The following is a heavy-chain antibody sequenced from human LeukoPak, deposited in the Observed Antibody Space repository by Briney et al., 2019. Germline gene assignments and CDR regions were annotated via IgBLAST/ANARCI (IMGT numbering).Heavy chain of an antibody. J-gene: IGHJ4*02. CDR2: IYYGGST. CDR1: GYSISSGSC. Sequence: PSETLSLTCTVSGYSISSGSCWGWIRQPPGKGLEWIGSIYYGGSTYYNPSLKSRVTISVDTSKNQFSLKLSSVTAADTAVYYCARVARWLQLIDYWGQGTLVTVSS. D-gene: IGHD5-24*01. CDR3: ARVARWLQLIDY. V-gene: IGHV4-38-2*02.